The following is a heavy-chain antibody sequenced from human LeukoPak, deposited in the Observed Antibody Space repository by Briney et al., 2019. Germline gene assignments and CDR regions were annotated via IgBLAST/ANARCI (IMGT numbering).Heavy chain of an antibody. J-gene: IGHJ5*02. Sequence: GGSLRLSCAASAFTFSNYWMSWVRQAPGKGLEWVANIKEDGSEKYYVDSVKGRFTISRDNAENSLYLQLNSLRAEDTAVYYCARLALYCGGSACYPGSAGSWGQGTLVTVSS. CDR3: ARLALYCGGSACYPGSAGS. CDR1: AFTFSNYW. CDR2: IKEDGSEK. D-gene: IGHD2-8*02. V-gene: IGHV3-7*01.